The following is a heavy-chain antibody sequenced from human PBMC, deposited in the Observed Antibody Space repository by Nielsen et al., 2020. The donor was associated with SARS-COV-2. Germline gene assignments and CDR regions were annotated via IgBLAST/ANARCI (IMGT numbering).Heavy chain of an antibody. V-gene: IGHV1-69*04. CDR2: VIPVLGTA. CDR1: GGTFSGYA. D-gene: IGHD3-22*01. J-gene: IGHJ4*02. CDR3: ATNYYDGSAYYYDPLGLDY. Sequence: SVKVSCKASGGTFSGYAVNWVRQAPGQGLEWMGRVIPVLGTANYAQKFQDRVTISADKSTSAAYMDLSSLRSEDTALYYCATNYYDGSAYYYDPLGLDYWGQGTLVTVSS.